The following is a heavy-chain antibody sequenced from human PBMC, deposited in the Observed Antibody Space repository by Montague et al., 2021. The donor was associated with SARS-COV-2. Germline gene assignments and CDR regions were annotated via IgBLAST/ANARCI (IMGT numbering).Heavy chain of an antibody. J-gene: IGHJ5*01. V-gene: IGHV2-5*02. CDR1: GFSLSTTGVG. CDR2: IYWDDDK. D-gene: IGHD3-3*01. CDR3: ANRRAIYDFWSGYYTGQKGDALNWFDS. Sequence: PALVKPTQTLTLTCTFSGFSLSTTGVGVGWIRQPPGKALEWLALIYWDDDKRYSPSLKTRLAITKDTSKNQVVLTMTNMDPVDTATYYCANRRAIYDFWSGYYTGQKGDALNWFDSWGQGTLVTVSS.